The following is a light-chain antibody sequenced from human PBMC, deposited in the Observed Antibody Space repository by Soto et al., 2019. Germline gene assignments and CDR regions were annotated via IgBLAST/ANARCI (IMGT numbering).Light chain of an antibody. Sequence: QSALTQPASVSGSPGQAITISCTGTSSNLVSWYQHHPGKAPKLMIYEGNKRPSGISNRFSASKSGNTASLIISGLQADDEADYYCCSYAGSSTYVFGTGTKLTVL. CDR2: EGN. J-gene: IGLJ1*01. CDR1: SSNL. V-gene: IGLV2-23*01. CDR3: CSYAGSSTYV.